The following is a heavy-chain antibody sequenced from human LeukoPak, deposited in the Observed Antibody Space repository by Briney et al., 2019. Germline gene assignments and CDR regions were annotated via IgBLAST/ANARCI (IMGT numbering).Heavy chain of an antibody. CDR3: ASVVSLYDMGV. J-gene: IGHJ6*02. V-gene: IGHV1-2*02. Sequence: GASVKVSCKASGYTFTGYYMHWVRQAPGQGLEWMGWVNPNSGGSNYAQNFQGRVTMTRDTSISTVYMELSRLRSDDTAVYYCASVVSLYDMGVWDQVTTVIVAS. CDR1: GYTFTGYY. CDR2: VNPNSGGS. D-gene: IGHD5/OR15-5a*01.